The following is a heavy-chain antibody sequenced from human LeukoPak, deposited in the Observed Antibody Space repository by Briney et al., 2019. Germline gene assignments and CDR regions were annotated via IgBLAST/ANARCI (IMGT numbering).Heavy chain of an antibody. D-gene: IGHD3-22*01. CDR3: ARSYDSSGYSDY. Sequence: ASVKVSCKASGYTFTGNYMHWVRQAPGQGLEWMGWINPNSGGTNYAQKFQGRVTMTRDTSISTAYMELSRLRSDDTAVYYCARSYDSSGYSDYWGQGTLVTVSS. V-gene: IGHV1-2*02. J-gene: IGHJ4*02. CDR2: INPNSGGT. CDR1: GYTFTGNY.